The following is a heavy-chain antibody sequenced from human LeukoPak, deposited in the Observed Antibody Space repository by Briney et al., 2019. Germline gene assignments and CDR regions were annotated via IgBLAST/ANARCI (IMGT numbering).Heavy chain of an antibody. CDR2: IYSSRRT. D-gene: IGHD3-22*01. V-gene: IGHV4-31*02. J-gene: IGHJ4*02. CDR3: ARDTSGHYVYEE. Sequence: SQTLSLTCTVSGGSISRGGSYWSWIRQHPGKGLEWIGYIYSSRRTYYNPSLKSRIDMAVDTSRNQFSLSLRSVSAADTAVYYCARDTSGHYVYEEWGQGALVTVSS. CDR1: GGSISRGGSY.